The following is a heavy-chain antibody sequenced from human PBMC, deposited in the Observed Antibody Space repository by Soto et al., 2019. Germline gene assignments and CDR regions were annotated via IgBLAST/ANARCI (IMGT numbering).Heavy chain of an antibody. CDR1: GYSFTSYD. CDR2: MNPKSGNT. D-gene: IGHD6-25*01. Sequence: QVQLVQSGAEVKKPGASVKVSCKASGYSFTSYDINWVRQATGQGLERMGWMNPKSGNTGFAQKFQGRVTMTMDTSISTAYMELDSLRTEDTAVYYCARAAASLDPWGQGTLVTVSS. CDR3: ARAAASLDP. J-gene: IGHJ5*02. V-gene: IGHV1-8*01.